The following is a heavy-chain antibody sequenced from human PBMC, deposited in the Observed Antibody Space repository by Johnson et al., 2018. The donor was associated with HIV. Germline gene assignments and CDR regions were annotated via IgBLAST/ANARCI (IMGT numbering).Heavy chain of an antibody. D-gene: IGHD3-22*01. Sequence: VQLVESGGGLVKPGGSLRLSCTASGFTFSDASMSWVRQAPGKGLEWVGRITSTPDGGPTDYADPVKGGLTISRDDSKNTLYLQMNSLKTEDSAVYYCTVRISMILALTRRDQDIWGQGTMVTVSS. CDR3: TVRISMILALTRRDQDI. CDR1: GFTFSDAS. CDR2: ITSTPDGGPT. V-gene: IGHV3-15*01. J-gene: IGHJ3*02.